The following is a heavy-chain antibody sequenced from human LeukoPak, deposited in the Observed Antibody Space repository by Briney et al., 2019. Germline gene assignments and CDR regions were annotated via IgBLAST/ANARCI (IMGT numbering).Heavy chain of an antibody. D-gene: IGHD6-19*01. J-gene: IGHJ5*02. CDR3: ARDGRAVAGTPWFDP. Sequence: GGSLRLSCAASGFIVSSNYMSWVRQVPGKGLEWVSIIHSGGITYYADSVKGRFTISRDNSKNTLYLQMNSLRAEDTAVYYCARDGRAVAGTPWFDPWGQGTLVTVSS. CDR1: GFIVSSNY. V-gene: IGHV3-53*05. CDR2: IHSGGIT.